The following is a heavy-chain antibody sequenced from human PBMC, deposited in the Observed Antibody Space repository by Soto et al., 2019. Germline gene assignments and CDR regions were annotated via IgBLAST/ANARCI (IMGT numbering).Heavy chain of an antibody. Sequence: QVQLQESGPGLVKPSQTLSLTCTVSGGSISSGGYYWSWIRQHPGKGLEWIGYIYYSGSTYYNPSLKSRVTLSVDTSKNQFSLKLSSVTAADTAVYYCASTTSGSYFDDAFDIWGQGTMVTVSS. D-gene: IGHD1-26*01. CDR3: ASTTSGSYFDDAFDI. V-gene: IGHV4-31*03. CDR1: GGSISSGGYY. J-gene: IGHJ3*02. CDR2: IYYSGST.